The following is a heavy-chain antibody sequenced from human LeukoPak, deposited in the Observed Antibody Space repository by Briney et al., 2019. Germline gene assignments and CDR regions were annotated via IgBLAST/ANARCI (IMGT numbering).Heavy chain of an antibody. CDR3: ARFSSWSAPGDY. V-gene: IGHV3-48*02. J-gene: IGHJ4*02. CDR2: ISSTSNTI. D-gene: IGHD6-13*01. CDR1: GFTFSTSS. Sequence: GGSLRLSCAASGFTFSTSSMNWVRQTPGQGLEWVSYISSTSNTIDYADSVKGRFTISRDNAKNSMYLQINSLRDEDTAVYYCARFSSWSAPGDYWGQGTLVTVSS.